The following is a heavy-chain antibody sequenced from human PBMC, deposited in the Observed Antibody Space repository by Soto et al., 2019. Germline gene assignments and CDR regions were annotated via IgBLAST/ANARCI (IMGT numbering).Heavy chain of an antibody. CDR3: ARGYNWNDAEIYYFDY. J-gene: IGHJ4*02. D-gene: IGHD1-20*01. V-gene: IGHV1-2*04. Sequence: GASVKVSCKASGYTFTGYYMHWVRQAPGQGLEWMGWINPNSGGTNYAQKFQGWVTMIRDTSISTAYMELSRLRSDDTAVYYCARGYNWNDAEIYYFDYWGQGTLVTVSS. CDR1: GYTFTGYY. CDR2: INPNSGGT.